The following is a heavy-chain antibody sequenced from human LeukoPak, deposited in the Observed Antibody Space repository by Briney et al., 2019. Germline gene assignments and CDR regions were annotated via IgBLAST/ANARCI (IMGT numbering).Heavy chain of an antibody. D-gene: IGHD3-3*01. J-gene: IGHJ3*02. CDR2: FDPEDGET. CDR3: ARDLNYDFWSGYPHDAFDI. CDR1: GYTLTELS. Sequence: ASVKVSCKVSGYTLTELSMHWVRQAPGKGLEWMGGFDPEDGETIYAQKFQGRVTITRDTSASTAYMELSSLRSEDTAVYYCARDLNYDFWSGYPHDAFDIWGQGTMDTVSS. V-gene: IGHV1-24*01.